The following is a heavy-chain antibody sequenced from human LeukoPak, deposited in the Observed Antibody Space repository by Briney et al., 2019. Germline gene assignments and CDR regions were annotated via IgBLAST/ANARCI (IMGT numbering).Heavy chain of an antibody. Sequence: PGGSLRLSCAASGFGFSAYAMNWVRQAPGKGLEWVSGITSGGGRTYYAAPVKGRFTISRDNSRNTLSLQMNSLRAEDTAVYYCAKFNEILTGYFDYWGQGTLVTVSS. V-gene: IGHV3-23*01. CDR1: GFGFSAYA. CDR2: ITSGGGRT. CDR3: AKFNEILTGYFDY. D-gene: IGHD3-9*01. J-gene: IGHJ4*02.